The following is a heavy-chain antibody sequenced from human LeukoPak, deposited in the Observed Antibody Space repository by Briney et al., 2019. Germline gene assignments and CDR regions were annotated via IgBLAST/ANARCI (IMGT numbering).Heavy chain of an antibody. J-gene: IGHJ6*03. Sequence: GASVKVSCKASGGTFSSYAISWVRQAPGQGLEWMGGITPIFGTANYAQKFQGRVTITTDESTSTAYMELSSLRSEDTAVYYCARSARHYYYMDVWGKGTTVTVSS. CDR2: ITPIFGTA. CDR3: ARSARHYYYMDV. CDR1: GGTFSSYA. V-gene: IGHV1-69*05.